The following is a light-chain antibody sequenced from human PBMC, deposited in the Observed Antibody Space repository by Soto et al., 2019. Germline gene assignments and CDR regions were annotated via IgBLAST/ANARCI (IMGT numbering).Light chain of an antibody. CDR1: QSINGW. CDR2: DAS. CDR3: QQLNSYPFT. J-gene: IGKJ5*01. Sequence: DIQMTQSPSALSAYLGDRVTVTCRASQSINGWLAWYQQKPGKAPKLLIYDASSLHSGVPSRFTGSGFGTEFTLTISGLQPEDFATYYCQQLNSYPFTFGQGTRLEIK. V-gene: IGKV1-5*01.